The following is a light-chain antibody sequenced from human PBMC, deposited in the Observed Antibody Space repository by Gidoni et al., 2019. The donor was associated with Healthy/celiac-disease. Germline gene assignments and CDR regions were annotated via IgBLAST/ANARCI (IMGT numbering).Light chain of an antibody. V-gene: IGKV1-39*01. CDR2: AAS. CDR3: QQSDSTPWT. J-gene: IGKJ1*01. Sequence: DIQMTQSPSSLSASVGDRVTITFRASQSISSDLNWYQQKPGKAPKLLIYAASSLQSGVPSRFGGSGSGTDFTLTISSLQPEDCATYYCQQSDSTPWTFGQGTKVEIK. CDR1: QSISSD.